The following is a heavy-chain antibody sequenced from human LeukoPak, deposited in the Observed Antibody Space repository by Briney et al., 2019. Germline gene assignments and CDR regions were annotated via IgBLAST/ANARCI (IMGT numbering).Heavy chain of an antibody. CDR2: ISGSGGST. V-gene: IGHV3-23*01. CDR3: ARGDRDLYCSSTSCYPVL. CDR1: GFTFSSYA. Sequence: GGSLRLSCAASGFTFSSYAMSWVRQAPGKGLEWVSAISGSGGSTYYADSVKGRFTISRDNSKNTLYLQMNSLRAEDTAVYYCARGDRDLYCSSTSCYPVLGGQGTLVTVSS. J-gene: IGHJ4*02. D-gene: IGHD2-2*01.